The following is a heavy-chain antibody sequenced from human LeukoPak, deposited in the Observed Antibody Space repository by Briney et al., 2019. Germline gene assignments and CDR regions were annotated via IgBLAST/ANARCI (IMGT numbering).Heavy chain of an antibody. V-gene: IGHV3-7*01. D-gene: IGHD3-10*01. J-gene: IGHJ4*02. Sequence: GGSLRLSCAASGFTFSSYWMSWVRQAPGKGLECVANIKQDGSEKYYVDSVKGRFTISRDNAKNSLYLQMNSLRAEDTAVYYCARDRGGVPLDYWGQGTLVTVSS. CDR2: IKQDGSEK. CDR3: ARDRGGVPLDY. CDR1: GFTFSSYW.